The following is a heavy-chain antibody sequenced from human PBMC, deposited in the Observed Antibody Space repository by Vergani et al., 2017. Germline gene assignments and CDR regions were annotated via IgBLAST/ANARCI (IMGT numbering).Heavy chain of an antibody. CDR2: IYYSANK. D-gene: IGHD3-22*01. CDR1: GGSITYGAFY. Sequence: QLQLQESGPGLVKPSETLSLTCTVSGGSITYGAFYWGWIRQSPGKGLGWIGSIYYSANKFYNPSLESRVTRSIDTTKNQFFLKLKSVTAADTAVYYCARCFRDEGMIYGGTVENWFDPWGQGTLVTVSS. J-gene: IGHJ5*02. V-gene: IGHV4-39*01. CDR3: ARCFRDEGMIYGGTVENWFDP.